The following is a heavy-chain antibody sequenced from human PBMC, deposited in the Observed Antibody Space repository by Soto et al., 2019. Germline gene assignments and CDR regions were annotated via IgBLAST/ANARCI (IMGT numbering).Heavy chain of an antibody. CDR3: ARAPYLPSVGIAVAGIPYP. D-gene: IGHD6-19*01. Sequence: SETLSLTCAVYGGSFSGYYWSWIRQPPGKGLEWIGEINHSGSANYNPSLKSRLTISVDTSKNQFSLKLSSVTAADTAVYYCARAPYLPSVGIAVAGIPYPWGQGTLVTVSS. J-gene: IGHJ5*02. CDR1: GGSFSGYY. CDR2: INHSGSA. V-gene: IGHV4-34*01.